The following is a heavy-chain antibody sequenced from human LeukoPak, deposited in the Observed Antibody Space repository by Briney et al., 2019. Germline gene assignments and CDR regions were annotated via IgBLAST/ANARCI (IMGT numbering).Heavy chain of an antibody. CDR3: AIAAAGHPFDY. CDR1: GFTFSSYS. D-gene: IGHD6-13*01. Sequence: GGSLRLSCAASGFTFSSYSMNWVRQAPGKGLEWVSYISSSSSTIYYADSVKGRFTISRDNAKNSPYLQMNSLRAEDTAVYYCAIAAAGHPFDYWGQGTLVTVSS. CDR2: ISSSSSTI. V-gene: IGHV3-48*01. J-gene: IGHJ4*02.